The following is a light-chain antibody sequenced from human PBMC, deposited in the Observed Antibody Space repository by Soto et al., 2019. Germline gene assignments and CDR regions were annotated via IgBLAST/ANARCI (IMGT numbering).Light chain of an antibody. CDR2: DAY. CDR3: QKSDHLPL. V-gene: IGKV1-33*01. J-gene: IGKJ3*01. CDR1: QDIGNS. Sequence: DIQMTQSPSSVSASVGDRVTITCQASQDIGNSLNWYQHKPGKAPKLVIYDAYNLETGVPSTFSGSGYGTDFTFTISSLRPEDIATYYCQKSDHLPLFGPGTKVDIK.